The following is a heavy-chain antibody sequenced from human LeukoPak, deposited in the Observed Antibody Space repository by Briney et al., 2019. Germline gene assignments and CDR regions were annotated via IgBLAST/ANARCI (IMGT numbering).Heavy chain of an antibody. CDR1: GGSFSGYY. Sequence: PSETLSLTCAVYGGSFSGYYWSWIRQPPGKGLEWIGEINRSGSTNYNPSLKSRVTISVDTSKNQFSLKLSSVTAADTAVYYCARVEVVGATTFDYWGQGTLVTVSS. J-gene: IGHJ4*02. CDR3: ARVEVVGATTFDY. CDR2: INRSGST. D-gene: IGHD1-26*01. V-gene: IGHV4-34*01.